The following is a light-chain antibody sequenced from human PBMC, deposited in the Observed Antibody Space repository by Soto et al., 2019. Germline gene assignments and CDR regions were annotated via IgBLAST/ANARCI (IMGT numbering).Light chain of an antibody. J-gene: IGKJ1*01. CDR3: QQYDHWPRT. CDR2: SAS. CDR1: QSVSDE. Sequence: MTQSPVTRSASPGERAALACRASQSVSDELGWYQQKPGKAPRLLIYSASTRASGIPARFSGSGSGTEFTLTISSLQSEDFAVYYCQQYDHWPRTFGRGTKVDIK. V-gene: IGKV3-15*01.